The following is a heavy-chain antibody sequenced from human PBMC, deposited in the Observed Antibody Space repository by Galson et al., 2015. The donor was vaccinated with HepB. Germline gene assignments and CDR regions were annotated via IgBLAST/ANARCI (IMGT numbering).Heavy chain of an antibody. V-gene: IGHV1-24*01. CDR2: FDPEDGET. D-gene: IGHD3-10*01. CDR3: ATADGLYYGSGSYYAPLDY. J-gene: IGHJ4*02. Sequence: SVKVSCKVSGYTLTELSMHWVRQAPGKGLEWMGGFDPEDGETIYAQKFQGRVTMTEDTSTDTAYMELSSLRSEDTAVYYCATADGLYYGSGSYYAPLDYWGQGTLVTVSS. CDR1: GYTLTELS.